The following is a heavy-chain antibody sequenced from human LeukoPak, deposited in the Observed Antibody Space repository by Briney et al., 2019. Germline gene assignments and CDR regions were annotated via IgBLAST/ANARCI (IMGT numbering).Heavy chain of an antibody. V-gene: IGHV3-21*06. D-gene: IGHD1-14*01. CDR3: ATETNGRHYDY. J-gene: IGHJ4*02. CDR2: IGPTGFDR. Sequence: KAGGSLRLSCTTSGLTFSTSGFNWVRQAPGKGLEWVASIGPTGFDRYHADSIKGRFTISRDNANSFLYLQMDSLRAEDTAVYYCATETNGRHYDYWGQGTLLTVSS. CDR1: GLTFSTSG.